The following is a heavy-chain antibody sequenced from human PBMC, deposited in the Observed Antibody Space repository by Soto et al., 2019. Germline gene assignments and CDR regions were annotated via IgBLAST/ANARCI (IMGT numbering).Heavy chain of an antibody. CDR1: GFTFTTSG. V-gene: IGHV3-21*01. J-gene: IGHJ2*01. CDR2: ISSSRRSYI. CDR3: ARDVDGGHFDL. D-gene: IGHD3-10*01. Sequence: EVQLVESGGGLVKPGGSLRLSCAASGFTFTTSGMNWVRQAPGKGLEWVSCISSSRRSYIYYADSVKGRFTISRDNAKNSLYLHMNSLRAEDTAVYYCARDVDGGHFDLWGRGTLVTVSS.